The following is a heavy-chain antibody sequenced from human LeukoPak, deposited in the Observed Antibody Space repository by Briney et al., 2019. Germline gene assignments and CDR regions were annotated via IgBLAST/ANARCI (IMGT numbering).Heavy chain of an antibody. V-gene: IGHV5-51*01. CDR2: ISPDGSDT. CDR3: ARLTSSWSFDY. J-gene: IGHJ4*02. CDR1: GYSFTNYW. D-gene: IGHD6-13*01. Sequence: GESLKIFCKGSGYSFTNYWIGWVRQMPGKGLGWMGIISPDGSDTRYSPSFQGQVTISADKSITTAYLQWSSLKASDTAMYYCARLTSSWSFDYWGQGTLVTVSS.